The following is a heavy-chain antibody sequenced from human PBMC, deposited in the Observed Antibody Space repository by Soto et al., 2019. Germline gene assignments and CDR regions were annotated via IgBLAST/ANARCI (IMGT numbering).Heavy chain of an antibody. CDR3: ARQDYYGSGSYHWFDP. CDR1: GYSFTSYW. V-gene: IGHV5-10-1*01. J-gene: IGHJ5*02. D-gene: IGHD3-10*01. CDR2: IDPSDSYT. Sequence: PGESLKISCKGSGYSFTSYWISWVRQMPGKGLEWMGRIDPSDSYTNYSPSLQGHVTISADKSISTAYLQWSSLKASDTAMYYCARQDYYGSGSYHWFDPWGQGTLVTVSS.